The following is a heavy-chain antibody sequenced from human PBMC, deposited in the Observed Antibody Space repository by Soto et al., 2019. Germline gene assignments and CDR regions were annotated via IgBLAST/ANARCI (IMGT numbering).Heavy chain of an antibody. V-gene: IGHV1-69*01. D-gene: IGHD2-15*01. Sequence: QVQLVQSGAEVKKPGSSVKVSCKASGGTFSSYAISWVRQAPGQGLEWMGGIIPIFGTANYAQKFQGRVTITADESTSTAYMELSSLRSEYTAVYYCARDRGSCSGGSCYRYYYGMDVWGQGTTVTVSS. J-gene: IGHJ6*02. CDR2: IIPIFGTA. CDR1: GGTFSSYA. CDR3: ARDRGSCSGGSCYRYYYGMDV.